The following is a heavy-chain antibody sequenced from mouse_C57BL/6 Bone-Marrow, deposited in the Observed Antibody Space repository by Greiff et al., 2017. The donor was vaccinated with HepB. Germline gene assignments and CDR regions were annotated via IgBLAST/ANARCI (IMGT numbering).Heavy chain of an antibody. Sequence: VQRVESGAELARPGASVKLSCKASGYTFTSYGISWVKQRTGQGLEWIGEIYPRSGNTYYNEKFKGKATLTADKSSSTAYMELRSLTSEDSAVYFCAREGAVVARYYAMDYWGQGTSVTVSS. J-gene: IGHJ4*01. CDR3: AREGAVVARYYAMDY. CDR2: IYPRSGNT. D-gene: IGHD1-1*01. V-gene: IGHV1-81*01. CDR1: GYTFTSYG.